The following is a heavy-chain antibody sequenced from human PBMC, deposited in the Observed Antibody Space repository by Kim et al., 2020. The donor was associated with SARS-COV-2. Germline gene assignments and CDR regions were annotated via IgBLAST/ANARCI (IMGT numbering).Heavy chain of an antibody. CDR1: GFTFSGSS. Sequence: GGSLRLSCAASGFTFSGSSMHWVRQASGKGLEWVGRITSKANNYATAYAASLRGRFTISRDDSKNTAYLQMNSLKTEDTAVYYCFCILFEGAVTPVGWGQGTLVTVSS. D-gene: IGHD4-4*01. V-gene: IGHV3-73*01. CDR2: ITSKANNYAT. CDR3: FCILFEGAVTPVG. J-gene: IGHJ4*02.